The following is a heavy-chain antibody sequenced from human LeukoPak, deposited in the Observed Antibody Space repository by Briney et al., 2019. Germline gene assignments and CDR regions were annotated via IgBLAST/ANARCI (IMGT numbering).Heavy chain of an antibody. CDR3: ARVGYFAWLGD. Sequence: GGTLRLSCAASGFTFSSYGMHWVRQAPGKGLEWVAVIRHDGSNKYYADSVKCRFTSSRDNAKNSLYLQMNSMRDEDTAVYYCARVGYFAWLGDWGQGTLVTVSS. CDR1: GFTFSSYG. D-gene: IGHD3-9*01. J-gene: IGHJ4*02. V-gene: IGHV3-33*08. CDR2: IRHDGSNK.